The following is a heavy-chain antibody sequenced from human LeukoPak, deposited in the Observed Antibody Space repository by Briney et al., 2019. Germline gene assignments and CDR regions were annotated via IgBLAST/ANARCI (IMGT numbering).Heavy chain of an antibody. D-gene: IGHD3-22*01. CDR3: ARSDNDSSGYYYTVDY. J-gene: IGHJ4*02. CDR1: GGSISSYY. V-gene: IGHV4-59*01. Sequence: PSETLSLTCTVSGGSISSYYWSWIRQPPGKGLEWIGYIYYSGSTNYNPSLKSRVTISVDTSKNQFSLKLSSVTAADAAVYYCARSDNDSSGYYYTVDYWGQGTLVTVSS. CDR2: IYYSGST.